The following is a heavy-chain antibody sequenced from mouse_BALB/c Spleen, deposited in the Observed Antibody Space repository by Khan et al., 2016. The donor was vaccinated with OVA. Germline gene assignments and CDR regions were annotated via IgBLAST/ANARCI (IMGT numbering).Heavy chain of an antibody. CDR1: GFSLTGYG. V-gene: IGHV2-6-7*01. CDR3: ARAYYANYRESMDY. J-gene: IGHJ4*01. D-gene: IGHD2-10*01. Sequence: QVQLKESGPGLVAPSQSLSITCTVPGFSLTGYGVNWVRQPPGKGLEWLGMIWGDGSTDYNSALKSRLSITKDNSKSQVFLKMNSLQTDDTARYYCARAYYANYRESMDYWGQGNSVTVSS. CDR2: IWGDGST.